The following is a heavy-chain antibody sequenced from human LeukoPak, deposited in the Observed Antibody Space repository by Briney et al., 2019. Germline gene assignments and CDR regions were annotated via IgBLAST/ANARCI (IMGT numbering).Heavy chain of an antibody. Sequence: ASVKVSCKASGYTFTSYGISWVRQAPGQGLEWMGWISAYNGNTNYAQKLQGRVTMTTDTSTSTAYMELRGLRSDDTAVYYCAREGIVVVPAAPLRYYYYGMDVWGQGTTVTVSS. J-gene: IGHJ6*02. CDR3: AREGIVVVPAAPLRYYYYGMDV. D-gene: IGHD2-2*01. CDR1: GYTFTSYG. CDR2: ISAYNGNT. V-gene: IGHV1-18*01.